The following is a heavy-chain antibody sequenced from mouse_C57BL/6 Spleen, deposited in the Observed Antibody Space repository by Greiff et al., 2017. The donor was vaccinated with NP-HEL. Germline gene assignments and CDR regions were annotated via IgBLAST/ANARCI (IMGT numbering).Heavy chain of an antibody. D-gene: IGHD2-2*01. CDR2: IYWDDDK. J-gene: IGHJ2*01. Sequence: QVQLKESGPGILQSSQTLSLTCSFSGFSLSTSGMGVSWIRQPSGKGLEWLAHIYWDDDKRYNPSLKSRLTISKDTSRNQVFLKITGVDTADTATYYCARIYYGYVGYFDYWGQGTTLTVSS. V-gene: IGHV8-12*01. CDR1: GFSLSTSGMG. CDR3: ARIYYGYVGYFDY.